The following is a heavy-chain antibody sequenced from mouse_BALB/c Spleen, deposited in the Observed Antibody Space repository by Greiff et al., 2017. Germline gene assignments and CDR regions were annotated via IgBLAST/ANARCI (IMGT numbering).Heavy chain of an antibody. CDR1: GFNIKDTY. D-gene: IGHD2-4*01. CDR3: ARGDDYDGDWYFDV. V-gene: IGHV14-3*02. CDR2: IDPANGNT. J-gene: IGHJ1*01. Sequence: VHLQQSGAELVKPGASVKLSCTASGFNIKDTYMHWVKQRPEQGLEWIGRIDPANGNTKYDPKFQGKATITADTSSNTAYLQLSSLTSEDTAVYYCARGDDYDGDWYFDVWGAGTTVTVSS.